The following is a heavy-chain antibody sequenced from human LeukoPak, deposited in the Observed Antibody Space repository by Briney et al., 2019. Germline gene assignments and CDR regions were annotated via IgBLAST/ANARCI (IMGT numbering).Heavy chain of an antibody. CDR2: IYYSGST. CDR3: ARGGRYGPPGLYGMDV. D-gene: IGHD4-17*01. V-gene: IGHV4-59*01. J-gene: IGHJ6*02. Sequence: PSETLSLTCTVSGGSISSYYWSWIRQPPGKGLEWIGYIYYSGSTNYNPSLKSRVTISVDTSKNQFSLKLSSVTAADTAVYYCARGGRYGPPGLYGMDVWGQGTTVTVSS. CDR1: GGSISSYY.